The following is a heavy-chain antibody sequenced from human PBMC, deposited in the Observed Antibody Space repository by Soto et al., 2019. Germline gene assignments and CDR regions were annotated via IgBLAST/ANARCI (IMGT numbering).Heavy chain of an antibody. Sequence: QVQLQESGPGLVKPSETLSLTCTVSGGSISSYYWSWIRQPPGKGLEWIGYIYYSGSTNYNPSLKSRVTLSVDTSKNQFSLKLSSVTAAHTAVYYCARLFYCGGDCYPYNWFDPWGQGTLVTVSS. CDR1: GGSISSYY. J-gene: IGHJ5*02. V-gene: IGHV4-59*01. D-gene: IGHD2-21*02. CDR2: IYYSGST. CDR3: ARLFYCGGDCYPYNWFDP.